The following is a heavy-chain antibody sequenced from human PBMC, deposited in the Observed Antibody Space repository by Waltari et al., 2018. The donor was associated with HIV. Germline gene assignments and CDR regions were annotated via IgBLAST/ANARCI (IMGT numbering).Heavy chain of an antibody. D-gene: IGHD3-16*02. CDR1: GYTFTNYA. V-gene: IGHV1-3*01. J-gene: IGHJ4*02. CDR3: AREGAGDIYYLEY. Sequence: QVQLVQSRAEVTGPGASVKVSCKTSGYTFTNYAVHWVRQAPGQRLESMGWSNVGNSKSKYSQKFQGRLTIPRDTSASVAYMELTRLKSEDTAVYFCAREGAGDIYYLEYWGQGTLVTVSS. CDR2: SNVGNSKS.